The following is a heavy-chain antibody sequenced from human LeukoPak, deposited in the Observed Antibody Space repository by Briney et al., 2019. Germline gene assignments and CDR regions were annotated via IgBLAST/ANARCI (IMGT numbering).Heavy chain of an antibody. CDR1: GGSFSGYY. CDR2: INHSGST. J-gene: IGHJ4*02. CDR3: ASLESSGKDY. D-gene: IGHD6-19*01. V-gene: IGHV4-34*01. Sequence: PSETLSLTCAVYGGSFSGYYWSWIRQPPGKGLEWIGEINHSGSTNYNPSLKSRVTISVDTSKNQFSLKLGSVTAADTAVYYCASLESSGKDYWGQGTLVTVSS.